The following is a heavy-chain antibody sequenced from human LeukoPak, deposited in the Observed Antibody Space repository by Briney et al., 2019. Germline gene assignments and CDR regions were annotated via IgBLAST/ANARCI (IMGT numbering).Heavy chain of an antibody. CDR3: ARDLLTYY. CDR2: ISYDGSNK. CDR1: GFTFSSYA. J-gene: IGHJ4*02. V-gene: IGHV3-30-3*01. D-gene: IGHD3-9*01. Sequence: GSLRLSCAASGFTFSSYAMHWVRQAPGKGLEWVAVISYDGSNKYYADSVKGRFTISRDNSKNTLYLQMNSLRAEDTAVYYCARDLLTYYWGQGTLVTVSS.